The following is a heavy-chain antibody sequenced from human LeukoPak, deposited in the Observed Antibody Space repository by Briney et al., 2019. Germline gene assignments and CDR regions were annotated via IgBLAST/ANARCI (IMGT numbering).Heavy chain of an antibody. J-gene: IGHJ4*02. D-gene: IGHD2-2*01. CDR3: ARGDLGYCSSTSCYASRPFDY. CDR2: ISSNGGST. Sequence: GGSLRLSCAASGFTFSSYAMHWVRQAPGKGLEYVSAISSNGGSTYYANSVKGRFTISRDNSKNTLYLQMGSLRAEDMAVYYCARGDLGYCSSTSCYASRPFDYWGQGTLVTVSS. CDR1: GFTFSSYA. V-gene: IGHV3-64*01.